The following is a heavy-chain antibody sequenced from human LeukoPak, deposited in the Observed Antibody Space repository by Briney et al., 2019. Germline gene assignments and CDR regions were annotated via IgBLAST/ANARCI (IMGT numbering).Heavy chain of an antibody. Sequence: GGSLRLSCAASGFTFSSYGMHWVRQAPGKGLEWVAVISYDGGNKYYADSVKGRFTIYRDISKNAVYLQMNSLRAEDTAVYYCARDSYGDANFDSWGQGTLVTVSS. CDR1: GFTFSSYG. J-gene: IGHJ4*02. D-gene: IGHD4-17*01. CDR3: ARDSYGDANFDS. V-gene: IGHV3-30*03. CDR2: ISYDGGNK.